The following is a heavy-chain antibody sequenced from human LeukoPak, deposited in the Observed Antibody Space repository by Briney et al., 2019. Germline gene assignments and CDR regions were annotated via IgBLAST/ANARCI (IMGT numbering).Heavy chain of an antibody. CDR2: INHSGST. CDR3: ARGGYSGYVGPRYYYYYYYMDV. J-gene: IGHJ6*03. V-gene: IGHV4-34*01. D-gene: IGHD5-12*01. Sequence: SETLSLTCAVYGGSFSGYYWSWIRQPPGKGLEWIGEINHSGSTNYNPSLKSRVTISVDTSKNQFSLKLSSVTAADTAVCYCARGGYSGYVGPRYYYYYYYMDVWGKGTTVTVSS. CDR1: GGSFSGYY.